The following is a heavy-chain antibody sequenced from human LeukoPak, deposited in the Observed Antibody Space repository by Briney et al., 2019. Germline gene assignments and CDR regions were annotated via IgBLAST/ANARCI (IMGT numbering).Heavy chain of an antibody. Sequence: VASVKVSCKTSGYTFTGYGINWVRQAPGQGLEWMGWISASNGNTNYAQKLQGRVTMTTDTSTSTAYKELRSLRSDDTAVYFCARDLHPGLDYYDSSGYGGDYWGQGTLVTVSS. CDR3: ARDLHPGLDYYDSSGYGGDY. CDR2: ISASNGNT. V-gene: IGHV1-18*01. J-gene: IGHJ4*02. D-gene: IGHD3-22*01. CDR1: GYTFTGYG.